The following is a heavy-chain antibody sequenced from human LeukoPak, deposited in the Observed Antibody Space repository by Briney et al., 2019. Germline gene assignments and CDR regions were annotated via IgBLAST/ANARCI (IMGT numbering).Heavy chain of an antibody. Sequence: GGSLRLSCAASGFTFSSYEMNWVRQAPGKGLEWVSHISSSGSTIYYADSVKGRFTISRDNAKNSLYLQMNSLRAEDTAVYYCARSELREPYDYWGQGTLVTVSS. D-gene: IGHD1-14*01. CDR1: GFTFSSYE. CDR2: ISSSGSTI. J-gene: IGHJ4*02. V-gene: IGHV3-48*03. CDR3: ARSELREPYDY.